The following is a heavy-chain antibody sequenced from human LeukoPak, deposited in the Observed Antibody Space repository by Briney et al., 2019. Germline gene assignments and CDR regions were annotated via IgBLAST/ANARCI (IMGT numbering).Heavy chain of an antibody. CDR3: ARDRGYTQDY. CDR2: IYGGGST. CDR1: GFTVGTNS. V-gene: IGHV3-66*01. J-gene: IGHJ4*02. Sequence: PGGSLRLSCAASGFTVGTNSMSWARQSPGKGLEWVSVIYGGGSTYNADSVNGRFTVSRDNSRNTLVLQMNNLRAEDTAIYYCARDRGYTQDYRGQGTLVAVSS. D-gene: IGHD5-12*01.